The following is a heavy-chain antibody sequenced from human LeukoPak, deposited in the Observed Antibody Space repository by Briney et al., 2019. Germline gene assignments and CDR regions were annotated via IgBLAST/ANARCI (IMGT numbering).Heavy chain of an antibody. D-gene: IGHD3-22*01. CDR3: AKKGYYDGSGYYMYYFDH. CDR1: GFGFSSYS. CDR2: ISGSGGTA. J-gene: IGHJ4*02. V-gene: IGHV3-23*01. Sequence: PGGSLRLSCAASGFGFSSYSMSWVRQAPGKGLEWVSAISGSGGTAYYADSVKGRFTISRDNSKNTLYLQMNSLRAEDTAVYYCAKKGYYDGSGYYMYYFDHWGQGTLVTVSS.